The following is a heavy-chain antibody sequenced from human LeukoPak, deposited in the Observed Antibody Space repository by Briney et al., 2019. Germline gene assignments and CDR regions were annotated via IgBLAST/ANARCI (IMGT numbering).Heavy chain of an antibody. J-gene: IGHJ4*02. CDR1: GGSISSYY. V-gene: IGHV4-59*01. D-gene: IGHD2-2*01. Sequence: SETLSLTCTVSGGSISSYYWSWIRQPPGKGLEWIGYIYYSGSTNYNPSLKSRVTISVDTSKNQFSLKLSSVTAADTAVYYCARDIVVVPADYWGQGTLVTVSS. CDR2: IYYSGST. CDR3: ARDIVVVPADY.